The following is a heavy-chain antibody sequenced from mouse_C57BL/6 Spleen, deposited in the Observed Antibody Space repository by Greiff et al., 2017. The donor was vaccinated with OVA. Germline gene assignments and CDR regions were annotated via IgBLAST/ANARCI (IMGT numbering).Heavy chain of an antibody. J-gene: IGHJ3*01. CDR2: IYPGDGDT. D-gene: IGHD2-5*01. Sequence: VKLMESGPELVKPGASVKISCKASGYAFSSSWMNWVKQRPGKGLEWIGRIYPGDGDTNYNGKFKGKATLTADKSSSTAYMQLSSLTSEDSAVYFCARSESKYVGWFAYWGQGTLVTVSA. CDR3: ARSESKYVGWFAY. CDR1: GYAFSSSW. V-gene: IGHV1-82*01.